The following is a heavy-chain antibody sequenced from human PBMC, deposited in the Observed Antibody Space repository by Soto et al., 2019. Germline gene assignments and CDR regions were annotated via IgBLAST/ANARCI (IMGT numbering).Heavy chain of an antibody. CDR2: IHYSGST. D-gene: IGHD3-10*01. CDR3: ARVWFGGYYYYGMDV. J-gene: IGHJ6*02. V-gene: IGHV4-59*01. CDR1: DGSISHSY. Sequence: SQTLSLTCTVSDGSISHSYWTWIRKSSGKGLEWIGYIHYSGSTNYNPSLKSRVTISVDTSKNQFSLKLSSVTAADTAVYYCARVWFGGYYYYGMDVWGQGTTVTVS.